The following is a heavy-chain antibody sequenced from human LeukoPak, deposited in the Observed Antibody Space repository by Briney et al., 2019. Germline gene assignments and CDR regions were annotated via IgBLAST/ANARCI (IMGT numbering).Heavy chain of an antibody. CDR2: IYYSGST. J-gene: IGHJ6*02. CDR1: GGSISSYY. Sequence: SETLSFTCTVSGGSISSYYWSWIRQPPGKGLEWIGYIYYSGSTNYNPSLKSRVTISVDTSKNQFSLKLSSVTAADTAVYYCARLIGDYYYGMDVWGQGTTVTVSS. CDR3: ARLIGDYYYGMDV. D-gene: IGHD2/OR15-2a*01. V-gene: IGHV4-59*08.